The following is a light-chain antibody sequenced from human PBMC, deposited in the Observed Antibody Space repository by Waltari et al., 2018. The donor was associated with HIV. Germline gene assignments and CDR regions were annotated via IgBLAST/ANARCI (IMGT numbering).Light chain of an antibody. V-gene: IGKV1-5*03. CDR1: QFINTW. CDR3: QQYHNYLT. J-gene: IGKJ4*01. Sequence: DIQMTHSPSTLSASVGDTVTITCRASQFINTWLAWYQQKPGQAPKLLIYKASILESGVPSRFSGSGSGTEFTLTISSLQPDDFATYYCQQYHNYLTFGGGTRVEIK. CDR2: KAS.